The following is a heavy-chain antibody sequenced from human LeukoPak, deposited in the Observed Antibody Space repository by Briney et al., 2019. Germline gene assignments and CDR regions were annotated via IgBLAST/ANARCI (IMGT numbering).Heavy chain of an antibody. CDR3: ARDMQQQLVNWFDP. V-gene: IGHV4-4*07. J-gene: IGHJ5*02. CDR2: IYISGTT. Sequence: SSETLSLTCTVSGGSISNYYWSWIRQTAGKGLEWIGRIYISGTTDYNPSLKSRVTLSVDTSKNQFSLKLSSATAADTAVYYCARDMQQQLVNWFDPWGQGTLVTVSS. CDR1: GGSISNYY. D-gene: IGHD6-13*01.